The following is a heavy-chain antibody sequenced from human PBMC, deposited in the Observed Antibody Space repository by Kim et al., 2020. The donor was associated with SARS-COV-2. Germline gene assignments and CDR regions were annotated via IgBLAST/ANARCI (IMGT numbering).Heavy chain of an antibody. D-gene: IGHD6-13*01. CDR2: IYYSGST. J-gene: IGHJ4*02. Sequence: SETLSLTCTVSGGSISSSSYYWGWIRQPPGKGLEWIGSIYYSGSTYYNPSLKSRVTISVDTSKNQFSLKLSSVTAADTAVYYCARHYPRIAAAGKFDYWGQGTLVTVSS. CDR1: GGSISSSSYY. V-gene: IGHV4-39*01. CDR3: ARHYPRIAAAGKFDY.